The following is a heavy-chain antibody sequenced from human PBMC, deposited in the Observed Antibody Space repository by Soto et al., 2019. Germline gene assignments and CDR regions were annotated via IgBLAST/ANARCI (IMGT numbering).Heavy chain of an antibody. CDR3: ARGLIAAAGSAEWAAFDY. CDR1: GYTFTSYG. D-gene: IGHD6-13*01. Sequence: QVQLVQSGAEVKKPGASVKVSCKASGYTFTSYGISWVRQAPGQGLEWMGWISGYNGNTNYAQKSQGRVTRSTEASPSKAYMERRSLRSDDTAVYYWARGLIAAAGSAEWAAFDYWGQGTLVTVSS. J-gene: IGHJ4*02. V-gene: IGHV1-18*01. CDR2: ISGYNGNT.